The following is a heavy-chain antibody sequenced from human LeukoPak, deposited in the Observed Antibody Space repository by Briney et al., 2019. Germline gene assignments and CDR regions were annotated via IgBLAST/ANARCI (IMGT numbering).Heavy chain of an antibody. V-gene: IGHV3-23*01. Sequence: PGVYLRLSCAASGFTFSSYGMTWIRQTPANGLEWVSAISGSGETTYYSDSVKGRFTISRDNSKNTLFLQMNSLRVEDAAMYYCAKTHGYFDQWGQGTLVAVSS. J-gene: IGHJ4*02. CDR1: GFTFSSYG. D-gene: IGHD3-22*01. CDR2: ISGSGETT. CDR3: AKTHGYFDQ.